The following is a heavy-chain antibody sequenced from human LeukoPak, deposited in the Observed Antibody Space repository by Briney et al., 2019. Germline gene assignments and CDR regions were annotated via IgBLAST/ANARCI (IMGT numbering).Heavy chain of an antibody. V-gene: IGHV4-39*07. D-gene: IGHD5-18*01. J-gene: IGHJ4*02. Sequence: PSETLSLTCTVSGGSISSSSYYWGWIRQPPGKGLEWIGYIYHSGSTYYNPSLKSRVTISVDRSKNQFSLKLSSVTAADTAVYYCARGAAARLLDYWGQGTLVTVSS. CDR2: IYHSGST. CDR1: GGSISSSSYY. CDR3: ARGAAARLLDY.